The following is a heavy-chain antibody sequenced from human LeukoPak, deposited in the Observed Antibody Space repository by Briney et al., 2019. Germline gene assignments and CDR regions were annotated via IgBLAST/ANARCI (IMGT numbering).Heavy chain of an antibody. D-gene: IGHD3-3*01. Sequence: PGVSLRLSCAASGFTFSTYSMNWVRQAPGKGLEWVSYISSSGGTIYYADSVKGRFTISRDNAKNSLYLQMNSLRAEDTAFYYCARIIMAWLSPHGYWGQGALVTVSS. V-gene: IGHV3-48*04. J-gene: IGHJ4*02. CDR2: ISSSGGTI. CDR1: GFTFSTYS. CDR3: ARIIMAWLSPHGY.